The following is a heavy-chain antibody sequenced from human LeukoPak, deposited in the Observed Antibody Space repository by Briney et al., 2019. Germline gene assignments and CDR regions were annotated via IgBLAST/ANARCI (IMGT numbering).Heavy chain of an antibody. CDR1: GYTFTGYY. Sequence: ASVKVSCKASGYTFTGYYMHWVRQAPGQGLEWMGWINPNSGGTNYAQEFQGRVTMTRDTSISTAYMELSRLRSDDTAVYYCARDQPGGYCSSTSCLERPDYWGQGTLVTVSS. J-gene: IGHJ4*02. V-gene: IGHV1-2*02. CDR2: INPNSGGT. D-gene: IGHD2-2*01. CDR3: ARDQPGGYCSSTSCLERPDY.